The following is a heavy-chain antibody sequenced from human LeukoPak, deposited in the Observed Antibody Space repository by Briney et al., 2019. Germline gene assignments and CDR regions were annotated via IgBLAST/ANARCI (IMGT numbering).Heavy chain of an antibody. CDR2: ISYDGSNK. J-gene: IGHJ4*02. CDR3: AKPQEADLWVPDY. V-gene: IGHV3-30*04. Sequence: PGRSLRLSCAASGFTFSSYAMHWVRQAPGKGLEWVAVISYDGSNKYYADSVKGRFTISRDNSKNTLYLQMNSLIPEDTALYYCAKPQEADLWVPDYWGQGTLVTVSS. CDR1: GFTFSSYA. D-gene: IGHD3-3*01.